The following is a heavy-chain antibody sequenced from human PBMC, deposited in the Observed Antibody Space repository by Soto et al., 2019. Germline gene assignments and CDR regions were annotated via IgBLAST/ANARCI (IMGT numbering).Heavy chain of an antibody. CDR3: ARDRDYGDYEHWFDP. J-gene: IGHJ5*02. CDR2: IIPIFGTA. Sequence: SVKVSCKGSGGTFTSYAISWLRQAPGQGLEWMGGIIPIFGTANYAQKFQGRVTITADKATSTAYMELSSLRSEDTAVYYCARDRDYGDYEHWFDPWGQGTLVTVSS. V-gene: IGHV1-69*06. D-gene: IGHD4-17*01. CDR1: GGTFTSYA.